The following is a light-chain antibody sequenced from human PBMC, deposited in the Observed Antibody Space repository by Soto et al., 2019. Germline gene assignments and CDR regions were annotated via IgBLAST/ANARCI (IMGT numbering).Light chain of an antibody. CDR1: QSVGRD. Sequence: EIVMTQSPGTLSVSPGERATLSCRASQSVGRDLAWYQQKPGQAPRLLIYGASTWATGIPASFSGSGSGAEFTLTISSLQSEDFEVYYCQQYNDWPFTFGGGTKVEIK. V-gene: IGKV3-15*01. J-gene: IGKJ4*01. CDR2: GAS. CDR3: QQYNDWPFT.